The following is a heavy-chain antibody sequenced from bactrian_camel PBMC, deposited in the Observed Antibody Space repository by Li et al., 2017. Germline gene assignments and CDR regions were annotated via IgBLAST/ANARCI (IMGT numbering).Heavy chain of an antibody. D-gene: IGHD6*01. CDR3: AGKTHFRAAAGPWDDFGF. CDR2: IGGDGST. V-gene: IGHV3S53*01. J-gene: IGHJ6*01. CDR1: GHFNTKYC. Sequence: HVQLVESGGGSVQAGGSLRLSCVVSGHFNTKYCLGWFRQDPGKQRVGVAGIGGDGSTSYADSVEGRFTISWDSAQKTLYLQMNNLVPEDTSVYYCAGKTHFRAAAGPWDDFGFWALGTQVTVS.